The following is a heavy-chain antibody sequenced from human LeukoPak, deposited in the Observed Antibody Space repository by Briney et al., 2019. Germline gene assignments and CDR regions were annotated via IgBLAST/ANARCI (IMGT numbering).Heavy chain of an antibody. CDR1: GYTFTSYG. J-gene: IGHJ4*02. D-gene: IGHD6-13*01. CDR2: INPNSGGT. CDR3: AIDWYSSSWYEVRGVSFDY. Sequence: GASVKVSCKASGYTFTSYGISWVRQAPGQGLEWMGWINPNSGGTNYAQKFQGRVTMTRDTSISTAYMELSRLRSDDTAVYYCAIDWYSSSWYEVRGVSFDYWGQGTLVTVSS. V-gene: IGHV1-2*02.